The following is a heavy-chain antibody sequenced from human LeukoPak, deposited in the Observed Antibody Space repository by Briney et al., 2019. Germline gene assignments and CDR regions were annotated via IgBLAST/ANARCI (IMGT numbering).Heavy chain of an antibody. CDR2: ISSSSSTI. D-gene: IGHD2-21*01. CDR3: ARAPIVVGGAFDI. J-gene: IGHJ3*02. V-gene: IGHV3-48*04. CDR1: EFTFNSYS. Sequence: GGSLRLSCAASEFTFNSYSMNWVRQAPGKGLEWVSYISSSSSTINYADSVKGRFTISRDNAKNSLYLQMNSLRAEDTAVYYCARAPIVVGGAFDIWGQGTMVTVSS.